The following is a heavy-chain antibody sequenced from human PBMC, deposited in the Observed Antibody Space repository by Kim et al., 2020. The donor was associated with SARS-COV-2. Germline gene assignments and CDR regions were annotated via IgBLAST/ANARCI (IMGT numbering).Heavy chain of an antibody. J-gene: IGHJ6*02. Sequence: GGSLRLSCAASGFTFSDYYMSWIRQAPGKGLEWVSYISSSSSYTNYADSVKGRFTISRDNAKNSLYLQMNSLRAEDTAVYYCARDRGIYYDSSGYYYLYYYYGMDVWGQGTTVTVSS. CDR3: ARDRGIYYDSSGYYYLYYYYGMDV. CDR1: GFTFSDYY. CDR2: ISSSSSYT. D-gene: IGHD3-22*01. V-gene: IGHV3-11*05.